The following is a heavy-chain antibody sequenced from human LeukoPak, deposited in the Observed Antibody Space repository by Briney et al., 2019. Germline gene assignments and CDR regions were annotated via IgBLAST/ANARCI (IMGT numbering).Heavy chain of an antibody. CDR1: GYSISSGYY. D-gene: IGHD5-12*01. V-gene: IGHV4-38-2*02. CDR3: ASKGWLRRDAFDI. CDR2: IYHSGST. Sequence: SETLSLTCTVSGYSISSGYYWGWIRQPPGKGLEWIGSIYHSGSTYYNPSLKSRVTISVDTSKNQFSLKLSSVTAADTAVYYCASKGWLRRDAFDIWGQGTMVTVSS. J-gene: IGHJ3*02.